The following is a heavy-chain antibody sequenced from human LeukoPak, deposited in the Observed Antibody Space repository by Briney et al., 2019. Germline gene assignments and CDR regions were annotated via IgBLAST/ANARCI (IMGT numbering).Heavy chain of an antibody. D-gene: IGHD5-18*01. V-gene: IGHV3-23*01. CDR3: AKDWIQFNRVFDCFDS. CDR1: GFPVETNA. CDR2: IGNTET. J-gene: IGHJ4*02. Sequence: GGSLRLSCATSGFPVETNAMSWVRQAPGKGLEWVATIGNTETFYADSVTGRFTISRDNSKNTVNLQMNRLRVEDTAIYYCAKDWIQFNRVFDCFDSWGQGTLVTVSS.